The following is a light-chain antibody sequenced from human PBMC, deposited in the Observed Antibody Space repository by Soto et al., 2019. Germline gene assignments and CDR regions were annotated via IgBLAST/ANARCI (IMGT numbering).Light chain of an antibody. V-gene: IGKV3-20*01. CDR3: QQYGSSGT. CDR1: QSVSNNY. J-gene: IGKJ1*01. CDR2: GAS. Sequence: EIVLTQSPGTLSLSPWERATLSCRASQSVSNNYLAWYQQKPGQAPRLLIYGASNRATGIPDRFSGSGSGTDFTLTISRLEPEDFAVYHCQQYGSSGTFGQGTKVDNK.